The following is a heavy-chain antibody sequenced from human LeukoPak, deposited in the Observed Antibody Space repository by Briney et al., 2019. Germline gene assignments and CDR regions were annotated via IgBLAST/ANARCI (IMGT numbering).Heavy chain of an antibody. CDR1: GFTFSSYA. CDR2: ISGSGGST. D-gene: IGHD2-2*01. Sequence: GGSLRLSCAASGFTFSSYAMSWVRQAPGKGLEWVSAISGSGGSTYYADSVKGRFTISRDNSKNTLYLQMNSLRAEDTAVYYCARVEVPSDTWAWFDPWGQGTLVTVSS. J-gene: IGHJ5*02. CDR3: ARVEVPSDTWAWFDP. V-gene: IGHV3-23*01.